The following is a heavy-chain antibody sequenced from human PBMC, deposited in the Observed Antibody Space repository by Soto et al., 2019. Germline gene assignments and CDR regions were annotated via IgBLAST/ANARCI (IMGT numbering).Heavy chain of an antibody. CDR1: GFTFSSYS. J-gene: IGHJ4*02. Sequence: EVQLVESGGGLVKPGGSMRLSCAASGFTFSSYSMNWVRQAPGKGLEWVSSISSSSSYIYYADSVKGRFTISRDNAKNSLYLQMNSLRAEDTAVYYCARGSGGYNSGDYWGQGTLVTVSS. V-gene: IGHV3-21*01. CDR3: ARGSGGYNSGDY. D-gene: IGHD5-12*01. CDR2: ISSSSSYI.